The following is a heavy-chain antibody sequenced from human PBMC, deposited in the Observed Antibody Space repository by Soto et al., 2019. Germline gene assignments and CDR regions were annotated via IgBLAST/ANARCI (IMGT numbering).Heavy chain of an antibody. D-gene: IGHD3-22*01. CDR2: ISYDGSNK. CDR3: AKDSSFLYHYYDSSGSLDY. V-gene: IGHV3-30*18. Sequence: PGGSLRLSCAASGFTFSSYGMHWVRQAPGKGLEWVAVISYDGSNKYYADSVKGRFTISRDNSKNTLYLQMNSLRAEDTAVYYCAKDSSFLYHYYDSSGSLDYWGQGTLVTVSS. J-gene: IGHJ4*02. CDR1: GFTFSSYG.